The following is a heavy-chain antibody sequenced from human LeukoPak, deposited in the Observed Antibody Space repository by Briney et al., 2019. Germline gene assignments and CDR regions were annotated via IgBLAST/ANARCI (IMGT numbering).Heavy chain of an antibody. CDR1: GGSFSGYY. J-gene: IGHJ5*02. CDR3: ARGLRGRNWFDP. Sequence: PSETLSLTCAVYGGSFSGYYWSWIRQPPGKGLEWIGEINHSGSTNYNPSLKSRVTISVDTSKNQFSLKLSSVTAADTAVYYCARGLRGRNWFDPWGQGTLVTVFS. D-gene: IGHD3-16*01. V-gene: IGHV4-34*01. CDR2: INHSGST.